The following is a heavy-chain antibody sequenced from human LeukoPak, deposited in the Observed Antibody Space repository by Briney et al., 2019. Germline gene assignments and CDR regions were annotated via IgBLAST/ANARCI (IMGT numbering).Heavy chain of an antibody. CDR1: GGSISSYY. Sequence: PSETLSLTCTVSGGSISSYYWSWIRQPPGKGLEWIGYIYYSGSTNYNPSLKSRVTISVDTSKNQFSLKLSSVTAADTAVYYCARVGVGTMVRGFGRHGYHFDYWGQGTLVTVSS. D-gene: IGHD3-10*01. J-gene: IGHJ4*02. V-gene: IGHV4-59*01. CDR3: ARVGVGTMVRGFGRHGYHFDY. CDR2: IYYSGST.